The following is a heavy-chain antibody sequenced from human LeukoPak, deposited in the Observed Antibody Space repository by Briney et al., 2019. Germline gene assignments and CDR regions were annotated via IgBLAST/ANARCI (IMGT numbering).Heavy chain of an antibody. Sequence: SETLSLTCTVSGGSICNSSYYWGWIRQPPGKGLEWIGSIYYSGSTYYNPSLKSRVTISVDPSKNQFSLKLSSVTAADTAVYYCARQDYSSTSRNWFDPWGQGTLVTVSS. CDR3: ARQDYSSTSRNWFDP. CDR1: GGSICNSSYY. D-gene: IGHD2-2*01. J-gene: IGHJ5*02. CDR2: IYYSGST. V-gene: IGHV4-39*01.